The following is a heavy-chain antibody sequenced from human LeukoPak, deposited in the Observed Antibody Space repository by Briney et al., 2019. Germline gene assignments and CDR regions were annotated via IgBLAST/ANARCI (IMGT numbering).Heavy chain of an antibody. CDR1: GGSFSGYY. Sequence: SETLSLTCAVYGGSFSGYYWSWIRQPPGKGLEWIAYIYCGGITNYNPSLKSRVTISVDTSKNQFSLKLSSVTAADTAVYYCARDTSGSHGSYYFDYWGQGTLVTVSS. D-gene: IGHD1-26*01. V-gene: IGHV4-59*01. CDR3: ARDTSGSHGSYYFDY. J-gene: IGHJ4*02. CDR2: IYCGGIT.